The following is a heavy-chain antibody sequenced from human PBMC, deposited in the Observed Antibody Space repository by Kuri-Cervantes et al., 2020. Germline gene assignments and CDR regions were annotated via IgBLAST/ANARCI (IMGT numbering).Heavy chain of an antibody. Sequence: GESLKISCAASGFTFSSYSMSWVRQAPGKGLEWVSTSSDNTYYADSVKGRFTISRDNSKNTLYLQMNSLRAEDTAVYYCAGQYGYSITWGQGTLVTVSS. CDR2: SSDNT. CDR1: GFTFSSYS. D-gene: IGHD6-13*01. CDR3: AGQYGYSIT. V-gene: IGHV3-23*01. J-gene: IGHJ5*02.